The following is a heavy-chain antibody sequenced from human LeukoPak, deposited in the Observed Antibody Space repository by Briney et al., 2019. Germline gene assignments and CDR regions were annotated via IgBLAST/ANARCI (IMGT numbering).Heavy chain of an antibody. J-gene: IGHJ4*02. CDR3: ARKNIPSPRIRYSSDWNGRAFDY. V-gene: IGHV4-4*07. Sequence: TSETLSLTCTVSGGSIGPYCWNWIRQPAGKGLEWIGLIYTSGSTNYNPSLKSRVTMSVDTSKNQFSLKLSSVTAADTAVYSCARKNIPSPRIRYSSDWNGRAFDYWGQGTLVTVSS. D-gene: IGHD6-25*01. CDR1: GGSIGPYC. CDR2: IYTSGST.